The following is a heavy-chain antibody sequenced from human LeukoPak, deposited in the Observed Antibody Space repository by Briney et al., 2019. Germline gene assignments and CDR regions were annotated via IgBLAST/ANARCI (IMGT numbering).Heavy chain of an antibody. V-gene: IGHV3-21*01. CDR1: GFTFSSYS. D-gene: IGHD3-22*01. J-gene: IGHJ4*02. CDR3: ARDWAKYYYDSSGYFVY. Sequence: GGSLRLSCAASGFTFSSYSMNWVRQAPGKGLEWVSSISSSSSYIYYADSVKGRFTISRDNAKNSLYLQMNSLRAEDTAVYYCARDWAKYYYDSSGYFVYWGQGTLVTVSS. CDR2: ISSSSSYI.